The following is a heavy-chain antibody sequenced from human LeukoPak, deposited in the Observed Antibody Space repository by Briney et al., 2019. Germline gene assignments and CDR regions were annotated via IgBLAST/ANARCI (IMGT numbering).Heavy chain of an antibody. D-gene: IGHD3-22*01. Sequence: GGSLRLSCAASGFTFSNYAMSWVRQAPGKGLEWVSSIFPSGGEIHYADSVRGRFTISRDNSKSILSLQMNSLRPDDTALYYCARALADTRNYYLGFDYWGREPWSLSPQ. CDR2: IFPSGGEI. CDR1: GFTFSNYA. V-gene: IGHV3-23*01. J-gene: IGHJ4*02. CDR3: ARALADTRNYYLGFDY.